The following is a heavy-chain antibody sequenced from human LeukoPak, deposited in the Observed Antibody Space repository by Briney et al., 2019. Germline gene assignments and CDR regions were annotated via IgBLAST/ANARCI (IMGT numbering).Heavy chain of an antibody. J-gene: IGHJ4*02. CDR2: ISYYGSNN. CDR3: ARGSSSAGLSIYYFDY. CDR1: GFTFSSYA. V-gene: IGHV3-30-3*01. Sequence: GGSLRLSCGAWGFTFSSYAMQGVGQARGKGLEGGAVISYYGSNNYYAASVKRRFTTSSDNSKNTLYLQMTSLRAEDTAVYYCARGSSSAGLSIYYFDYWGQGTLVTVSS. D-gene: IGHD6-6*01.